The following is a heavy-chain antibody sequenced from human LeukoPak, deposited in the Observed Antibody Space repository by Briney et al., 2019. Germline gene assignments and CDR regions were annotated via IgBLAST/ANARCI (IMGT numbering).Heavy chain of an antibody. V-gene: IGHV3-33*06. J-gene: IGHJ6*03. CDR2: IWYDGSNK. CDR3: AKGLSITISSPYMDV. D-gene: IGHD3-9*01. CDR1: GFTFSSYG. Sequence: GVSLRLSCAASGFTFSSYGMHWFRQAPGKGREWVAVIWYDGSNKYYGDCVKARFNISRDNSKNTLYLQMTSLRAEDTAVYYCAKGLSITISSPYMDVWGKGTTVTVSS.